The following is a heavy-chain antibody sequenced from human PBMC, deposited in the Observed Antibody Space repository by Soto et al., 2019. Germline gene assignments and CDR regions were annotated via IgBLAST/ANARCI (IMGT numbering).Heavy chain of an antibody. CDR2: IIPIFGTA. D-gene: IGHD3-22*01. Sequence: QVQLVQSGAEVKKPGSSVKVSCTASGGTFSSYAISWVRQAPGQGLEWMGGIIPIFGTANYAQKFQGRVTITADESTSPAYMELSSLRSEDTAVYYCAREEYYYYSSGYPFDYWGQGTLVTVSS. V-gene: IGHV1-69*01. CDR3: AREEYYYYSSGYPFDY. J-gene: IGHJ4*02. CDR1: GGTFSSYA.